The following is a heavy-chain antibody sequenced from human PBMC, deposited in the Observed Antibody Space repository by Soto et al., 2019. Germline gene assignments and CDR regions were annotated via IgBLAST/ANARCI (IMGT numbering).Heavy chain of an antibody. CDR2: IRSKAYGGTT. CDR1: GFTFGDYA. D-gene: IGHD3-3*01. Sequence: GGSLRLSCTASGFTFGDYAMSWVRQAPGKGLEWVGFIRSKAYGGTTEYAASVKGRFTISRDDSKSIAYLQINSLKTEDTAVYYCTRDAYYDFWSGYYFDYWGQGTLVTVSS. CDR3: TRDAYYDFWSGYYFDY. V-gene: IGHV3-49*04. J-gene: IGHJ4*02.